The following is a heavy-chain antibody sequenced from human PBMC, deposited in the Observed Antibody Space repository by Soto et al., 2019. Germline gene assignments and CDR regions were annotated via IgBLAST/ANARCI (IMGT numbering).Heavy chain of an antibody. D-gene: IGHD3-16*02. V-gene: IGHV4-4*07. CDR2: IYTTGST. J-gene: IGHJ5*02. Sequence: QVQLQESGPGLVKPSETLSLICTVSGGSITSHYWSWIRQPAGKGLEWIGRIYTTGSTNYNPSLKSRVTMSLDTPKNQFSLRLSSVTAADTAVYYCARGLRYDHRWGTYRDDWFDPWGQGILVSVSS. CDR3: ARGLRYDHRWGTYRDDWFDP. CDR1: GGSITSHY.